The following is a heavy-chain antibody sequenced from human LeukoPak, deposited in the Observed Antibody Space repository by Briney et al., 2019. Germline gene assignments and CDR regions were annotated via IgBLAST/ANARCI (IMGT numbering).Heavy chain of an antibody. CDR1: GYTFTGYY. CDR2: INPNSGGT. CDR3: ARGDYAESLDY. J-gene: IGHJ4*02. Sequence: ASVKVSCKTSGYTFTGYYMHWVRQAPGQGLEWMGWINPNSGGTNYAQKFQGRVTMTSDTSISTAYMDLSRLRSDDTAVYYCARGDYAESLDYWGQGTLVTVSS. V-gene: IGHV1-2*02. D-gene: IGHD4-17*01.